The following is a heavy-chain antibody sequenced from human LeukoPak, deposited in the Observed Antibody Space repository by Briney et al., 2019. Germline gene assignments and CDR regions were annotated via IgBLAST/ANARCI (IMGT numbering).Heavy chain of an antibody. CDR2: INSNSGGT. CDR3: AREYCSSTSCYANDY. D-gene: IGHD2-2*01. Sequence: GASVKVSCKASGYTFIGYYIHWVRQAPGQGLEWMGWINSNSGGTNYTQKFQGRVTMTRDTSISTTYMELSGLTSDDTAVYYCAREYCSSTSCYANDYWGQGTLVAVSS. J-gene: IGHJ4*02. CDR1: GYTFIGYY. V-gene: IGHV1-2*02.